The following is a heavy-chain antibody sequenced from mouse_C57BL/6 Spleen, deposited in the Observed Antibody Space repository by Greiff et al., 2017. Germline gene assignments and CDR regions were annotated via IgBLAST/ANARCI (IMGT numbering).Heavy chain of an antibody. V-gene: IGHV5-4*03. D-gene: IGHD2-4*01. Sequence: EVKLVESGGGLVKPGGSLKLSCAASGFTFSSYAMSWVRQTPEKRLEWVATISDGGSYTYYPDNVKGRFTITRDNAKNNLYLQMSHLKSEDTAMDYCASDDSVYYAMDYWGQGTSVTVSS. CDR2: ISDGGSYT. J-gene: IGHJ4*01. CDR3: ASDDSVYYAMDY. CDR1: GFTFSSYA.